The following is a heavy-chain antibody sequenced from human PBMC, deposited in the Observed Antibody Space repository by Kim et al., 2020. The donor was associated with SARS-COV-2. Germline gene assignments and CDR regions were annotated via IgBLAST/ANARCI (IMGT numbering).Heavy chain of an antibody. V-gene: IGHV4-39*01. D-gene: IGHD6-19*01. J-gene: IGHJ5*02. CDR3: ARHERQWLEVEPNWFDP. CDR1: GGSISSSCYY. Sequence: SETLSLTCTVSGGSISSSCYYWVWIRQPPGKGLEWIGSIYDSASTYYNPSLKSRVTISVDTSKIQFSLKLSSVTAADTAVYYCARHERQWLEVEPNWFDPWGQGTLVTVSS. CDR2: IYDSAST.